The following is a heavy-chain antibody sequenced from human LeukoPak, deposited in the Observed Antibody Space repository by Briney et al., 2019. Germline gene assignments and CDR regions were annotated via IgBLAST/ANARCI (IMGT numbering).Heavy chain of an antibody. J-gene: IGHJ6*03. CDR3: ARDNWNDPPDYYYYYMDV. CDR1: GGSISSSSYY. Sequence: SETLSFTCTVSGGSISSSSYYWGWIRQPPGKGLEWIGSIYYSGSTYYNPSLKSRVTISVDTSKNQFSLKLSSVTAADTAVYYCARDNWNDPPDYYYYYMDVWGKGTTVTVSS. CDR2: IYYSGST. D-gene: IGHD1-1*01. V-gene: IGHV4-39*07.